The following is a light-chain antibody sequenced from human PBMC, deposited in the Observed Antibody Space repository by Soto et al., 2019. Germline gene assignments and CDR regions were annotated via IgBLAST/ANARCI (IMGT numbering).Light chain of an antibody. Sequence: DIQMTQSPPTLSASVGDRVTITCRASQSIDNRLAWYQQKPGNAPRLLIHDASSLDSGVPSRFSGSGYGTRFTLTISSLQPDDFATYLCQQYTTFWTFGQGTKVDIK. CDR1: QSIDNR. CDR2: DAS. J-gene: IGKJ1*01. V-gene: IGKV1-5*01. CDR3: QQYTTFWT.